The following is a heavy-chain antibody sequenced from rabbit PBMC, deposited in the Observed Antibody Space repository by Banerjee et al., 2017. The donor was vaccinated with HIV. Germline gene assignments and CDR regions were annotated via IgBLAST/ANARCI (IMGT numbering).Heavy chain of an antibody. CDR3: ARVGASGGVYFKL. J-gene: IGHJ4*01. Sequence: QEQLVESGGGLVQPGGSLKLSCKASGFDFSSYGVNWVRQAPGKGLEWIACIYAGSSGSTYYASWAKGRFTISKTSSTTVTLQMTSLTAADTATYFCARVGASGGVYFKLWGPGTLVTVS. CDR2: IYAGSSGST. D-gene: IGHD4-1*01. CDR1: GFDFSSYG. V-gene: IGHV1S45*01.